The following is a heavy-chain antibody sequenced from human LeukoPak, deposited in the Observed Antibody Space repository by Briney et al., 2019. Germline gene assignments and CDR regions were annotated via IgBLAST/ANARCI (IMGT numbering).Heavy chain of an antibody. Sequence: SETLSLTCTVSGGSISSYCWSWNRQPPGKGLEWIGYICYSGSTKYNPSLKSRVTISEDTSKNQFSLKLSSVTAADTAVYYCARYNGAFGFDYWGQGTLVTVSS. CDR3: ARYNGAFGFDY. CDR2: ICYSGST. CDR1: GGSISSYC. D-gene: IGHD1-26*01. J-gene: IGHJ4*02. V-gene: IGHV4-59*01.